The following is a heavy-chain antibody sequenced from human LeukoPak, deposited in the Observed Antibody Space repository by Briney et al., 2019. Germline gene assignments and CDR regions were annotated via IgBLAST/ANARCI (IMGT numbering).Heavy chain of an antibody. J-gene: IGHJ4*02. CDR3: AKDPGPTDDSSGYPFDY. V-gene: IGHV3-30*18. CDR2: ISYDGSNK. Sequence: PGGSLRLSCAASGFTFSSYGMHWVRQAPGKGLEWVAVISYDGSNKYYADSVKGRFTISRDNSKNTLYLQMNSLRAEDTAVYYCAKDPGPTDDSSGYPFDYWGQGTLVTVSS. D-gene: IGHD3-22*01. CDR1: GFTFSSYG.